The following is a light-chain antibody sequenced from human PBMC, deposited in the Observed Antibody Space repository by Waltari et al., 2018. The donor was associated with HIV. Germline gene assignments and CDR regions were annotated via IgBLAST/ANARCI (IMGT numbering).Light chain of an antibody. CDR3: QQYSAYPLT. J-gene: IGKJ4*02. CDR2: GSS. V-gene: IGKV1-16*02. Sequence: QVTQPPSSLSVSIGHRVIITCRASQAITGFLAWFQHRPGTAPKSLIYGSSNLQSGVPSAKIGRSGSGTDFILTITNMQPEDAGSYYCQQYSAYPLTFSGGTKVEI. CDR1: QAITGF.